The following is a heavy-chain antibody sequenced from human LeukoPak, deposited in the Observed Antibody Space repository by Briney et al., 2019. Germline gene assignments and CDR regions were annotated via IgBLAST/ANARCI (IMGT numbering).Heavy chain of an antibody. D-gene: IGHD6-6*01. V-gene: IGHV3-7*03. J-gene: IGHJ4*02. CDR2: IKEDGSEK. Sequence: GGSLRLSCVASGFTFSTYWMTWVRQAPGKGLECVANIKEDGSEKNYVDSVKGRFTISRDNAKNSVYLQMNSLRVEDTAVYYCAKRGSSLVYYFDYWGQGTLVTVSS. CDR3: AKRGSSLVYYFDY. CDR1: GFTFSTYW.